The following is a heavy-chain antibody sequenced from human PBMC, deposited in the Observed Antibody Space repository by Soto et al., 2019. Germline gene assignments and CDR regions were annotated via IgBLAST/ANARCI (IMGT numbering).Heavy chain of an antibody. V-gene: IGHV3-64*01. Sequence: EVQLVESGGGLVQPGGSLRLSCAASGFTFSSYAMHWVRQAPGKGLEYVSTINSNGGSTYYANSVKGRFTISRDNSKNTLYLQMGSLRAEDMAVYYCARGGSDYYFDYWGQGTLVTVSS. CDR1: GFTFSSYA. CDR2: INSNGGST. J-gene: IGHJ4*02. CDR3: ARGGSDYYFDY. D-gene: IGHD2-21*02.